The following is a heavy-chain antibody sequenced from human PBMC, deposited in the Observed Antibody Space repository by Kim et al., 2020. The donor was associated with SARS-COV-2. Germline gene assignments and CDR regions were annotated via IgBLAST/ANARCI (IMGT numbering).Heavy chain of an antibody. Sequence: YYSDSVKGRFTISRDGSKNVVDLQMNSLRADDTAVYYCAKTIVEARFFDYWGQGTLVTVSS. CDR3: AKTIVEARFFDY. V-gene: IGHV3-53*01. J-gene: IGHJ4*02. D-gene: IGHD6-6*01.